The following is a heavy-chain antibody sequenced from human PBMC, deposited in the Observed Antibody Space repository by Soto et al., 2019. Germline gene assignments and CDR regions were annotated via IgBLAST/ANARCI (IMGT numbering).Heavy chain of an antibody. V-gene: IGHV4-59*01. CDR3: ARDLSGYSSSPDGVWFDP. CDR1: GASISSYY. CDR2: ISNRGSP. J-gene: IGHJ5*02. Sequence: SETLSLTCTVSGASISSYYWSWFRQPPGKGLEWIGYISNRGSPNYNPSLRSRVTLSVDTSKNQLSLRLSSVTAADTAVDYCARDLSGYSSSPDGVWFDPWGRGTLVTVSS. D-gene: IGHD6-6*01.